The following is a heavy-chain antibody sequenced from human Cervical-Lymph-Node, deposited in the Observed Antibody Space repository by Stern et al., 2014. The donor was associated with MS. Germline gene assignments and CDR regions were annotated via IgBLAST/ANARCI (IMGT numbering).Heavy chain of an antibody. CDR1: GYSFTGYG. Sequence: DQLVESGAEVKRPGASVKVSCKASGYSFTGYGINWVRQAPGQGLEWMGWISTYSGDTDYAQKLQDRLTMTIDPSTSTAYMDLRSLRSDDTAVYYCARHMGPDTLTGHDYWGQGTLVTVSS. CDR2: ISTYSGDT. V-gene: IGHV1-18*01. J-gene: IGHJ4*02. CDR3: ARHMGPDTLTGHDY. D-gene: IGHD3-9*01.